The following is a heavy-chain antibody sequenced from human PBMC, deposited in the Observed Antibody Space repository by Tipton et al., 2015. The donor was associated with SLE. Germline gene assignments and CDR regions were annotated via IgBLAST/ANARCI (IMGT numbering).Heavy chain of an antibody. Sequence: TLSLTCTVSGGSISSSSYYWGWIRQPPGKGLEWIGSMYYSGSTYYNTSLKSRVIISVDTSKNQFSLKLSSVTAADTAMYYCAGGGTYWYFDLWGRGTLVTVSS. CDR3: AGGGTYWYFDL. V-gene: IGHV4-39*07. J-gene: IGHJ2*01. CDR2: MYYSGST. CDR1: GGSISSSSYY. D-gene: IGHD3-16*01.